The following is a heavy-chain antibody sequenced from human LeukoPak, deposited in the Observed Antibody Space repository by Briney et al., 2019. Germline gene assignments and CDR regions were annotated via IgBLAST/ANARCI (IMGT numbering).Heavy chain of an antibody. D-gene: IGHD2-15*01. J-gene: IGHJ6*02. CDR3: AKARLYCSSGTCSGHPANPTGMDV. CDR2: ITNSGVTT. V-gene: IGHV3-23*01. CDR1: GFTLSSFA. Sequence: GGSLRLSCTASGFTLSSFAMGWVRQAPGKGLEWVSLITNSGVTTHYAGSVKGRFTISRDNSRRTLYLQINSLRADDTALYYCAKARLYCSSGTCSGHPANPTGMDVWGQGPTVTVSS.